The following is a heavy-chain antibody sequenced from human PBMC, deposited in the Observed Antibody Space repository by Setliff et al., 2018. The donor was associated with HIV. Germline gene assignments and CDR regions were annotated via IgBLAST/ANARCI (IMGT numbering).Heavy chain of an antibody. J-gene: IGHJ4*01. V-gene: IGHV3-33*06. Sequence: GGSLRLSCTASESTFSSYGMHWVRQAPGKGLEWVAVIWYDGSNKYYADSVKGRFTISRDNSKNTLYLQMNGLRVEDTAVYYCAKDGISGGAYPPYYFDYWGHGTLVTVSS. D-gene: IGHD2-15*01. CDR1: ESTFSSYG. CDR2: IWYDGSNK. CDR3: AKDGISGGAYPPYYFDY.